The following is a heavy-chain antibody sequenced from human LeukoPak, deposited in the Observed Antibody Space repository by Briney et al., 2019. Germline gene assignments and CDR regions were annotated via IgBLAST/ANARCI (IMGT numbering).Heavy chain of an antibody. CDR1: GYTFTSYY. CDR2: INPSGGST. CDR3: ARAWGMATIYYAFDI. Sequence: ASVKVSCKASGYTFTSYYMHWVRQAPGQGLEWMGIINPSGGSTSYAQKFQGRVTMTRDMSTSTVYMELSSLRSEDTAVYYCARAWGMATIYYAFDIWGQGTMVTVSS. D-gene: IGHD5-24*01. V-gene: IGHV1-46*01. J-gene: IGHJ3*02.